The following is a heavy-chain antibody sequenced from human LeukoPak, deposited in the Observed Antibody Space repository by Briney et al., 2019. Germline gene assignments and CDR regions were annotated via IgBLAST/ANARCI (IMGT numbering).Heavy chain of an antibody. CDR1: GFTFSSYW. CDR3: ARDSSDWYHWFDP. J-gene: IGHJ5*02. D-gene: IGHD6-19*01. CDR2: IKQDGSEK. V-gene: IGHV3-7*01. Sequence: GGSLRLSCAASGFTFSSYWMSWVRQAPGKGLEWVANIKQDGSEKYYVDSVKGRFTISRDNAKNSLYLQMNSLRAEDTAVYYCARDSSDWYHWFDPWGQGTLVTVSS.